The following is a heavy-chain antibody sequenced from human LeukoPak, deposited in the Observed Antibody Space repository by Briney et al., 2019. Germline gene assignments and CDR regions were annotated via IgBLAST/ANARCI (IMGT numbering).Heavy chain of an antibody. Sequence: PGGSLRLSCAASGFTFSSYAMSWVRQAPGKGLEWVSAISGSGGSTYYADSVKGRFTISRDNSKNTLYLQMNSLRAEGTAVYYCAKQIAVAVYYFDYWGQGTLVTVSS. CDR1: GFTFSSYA. D-gene: IGHD6-19*01. J-gene: IGHJ4*02. V-gene: IGHV3-23*01. CDR2: ISGSGGST. CDR3: AKQIAVAVYYFDY.